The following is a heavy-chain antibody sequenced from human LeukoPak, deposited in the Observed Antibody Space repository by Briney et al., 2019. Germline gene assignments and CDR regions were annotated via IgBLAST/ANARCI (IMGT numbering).Heavy chain of an antibody. J-gene: IGHJ5*02. CDR3: ARVWGYGSGSYYRLAWFDP. V-gene: IGHV7-4-1*02. D-gene: IGHD3-10*01. CDR2: INTNTGNP. Sequence: ASVKVSCKASGYSFPMYAINWVRQAPGQGLEWMGWINTNTGNPTYAQGFTGRFVFSLDTSVTTAYLQISSLRAEDTAVYYCARVWGYGSGSYYRLAWFDPWGQGTLVTVSS. CDR1: GYSFPMYA.